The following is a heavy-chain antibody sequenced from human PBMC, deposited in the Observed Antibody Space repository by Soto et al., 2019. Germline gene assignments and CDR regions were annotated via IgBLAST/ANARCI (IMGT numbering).Heavy chain of an antibody. D-gene: IGHD3-3*01. J-gene: IGHJ4*02. CDR2: ISWNSGSI. Sequence: EVQLVESGGGLVQPGRSLRLSCAASGFTFDDYAMHWVRQAPGKGLEWVSGISWNSGSIGYADSVKGRFTISRDNAKNSPYLKMNSLRAEDTALYYCAKDAYYDFWSGYQEFDYWGQGTLVTVSS. CDR1: GFTFDDYA. V-gene: IGHV3-9*01. CDR3: AKDAYYDFWSGYQEFDY.